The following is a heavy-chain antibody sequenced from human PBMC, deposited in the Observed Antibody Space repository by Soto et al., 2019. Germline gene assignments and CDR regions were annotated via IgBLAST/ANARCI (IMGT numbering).Heavy chain of an antibody. J-gene: IGHJ4*02. CDR2: IYYSGST. CDR1: GGSISSGDYY. V-gene: IGHV4-30-4*01. CDR3: ARADSSGYYPIDY. Sequence: NPSETLSLTCTVSGGSISSGDYYWSWIRQPPGKGLEWIGYIYYSGSTYYNPSLKSRVTISVDTSKNQFSLKLSSVTAADTAVYYCARADSSGYYPIDYWGQGTLVTVSS. D-gene: IGHD3-22*01.